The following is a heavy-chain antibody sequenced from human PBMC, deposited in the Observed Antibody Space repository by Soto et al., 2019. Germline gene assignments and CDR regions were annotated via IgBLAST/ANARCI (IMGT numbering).Heavy chain of an antibody. CDR3: AREYSSSWYSPVNYYYYGMDV. Sequence: GASVKVSCKASGGTFSSYAISWVRQAPGQGLEWMGGIIPIFGTANYAQKFQGRVTITADESTSTAYMELSSLRSEDTAVYYCAREYSSSWYSPVNYYYYGMDVWGQGTTVTVSS. D-gene: IGHD6-13*01. V-gene: IGHV1-69*13. J-gene: IGHJ6*02. CDR2: IIPIFGTA. CDR1: GGTFSSYA.